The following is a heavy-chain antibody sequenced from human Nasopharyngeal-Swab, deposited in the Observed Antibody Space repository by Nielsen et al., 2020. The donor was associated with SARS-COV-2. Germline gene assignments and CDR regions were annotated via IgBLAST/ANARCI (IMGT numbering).Heavy chain of an antibody. Sequence: WIRQPPGKGLEWVSGITWNSGVGYTDSVKGRFTISRDNARNSLYLQMNSLRTEDTALYYCTKGRADYSNPSFDNWGRGTLVTVSS. V-gene: IGHV3-9*01. D-gene: IGHD4-11*01. CDR2: ITWNSGV. J-gene: IGHJ4*02. CDR3: TKGRADYSNPSFDN.